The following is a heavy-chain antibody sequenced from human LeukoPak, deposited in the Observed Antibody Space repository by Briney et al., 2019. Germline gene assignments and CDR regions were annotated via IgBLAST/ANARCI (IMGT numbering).Heavy chain of an antibody. Sequence: ASVKVSCKASGGTFSSYAISWVRQAPGQGLEWMGGIIPVLSTANYAQKFQDRVTITADESTSTTYMELSSLKSEDTAVYYCATTGGDIYYYYMDVWGKGTTVTISS. CDR2: IIPVLSTA. CDR1: GGTFSSYA. D-gene: IGHD3-16*01. CDR3: ATTGGDIYYYYMDV. J-gene: IGHJ6*03. V-gene: IGHV1-69*13.